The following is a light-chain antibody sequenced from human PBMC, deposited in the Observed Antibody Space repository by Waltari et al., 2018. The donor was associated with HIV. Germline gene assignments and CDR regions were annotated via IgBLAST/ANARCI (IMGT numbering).Light chain of an antibody. V-gene: IGLV2-14*01. J-gene: IGLJ3*02. CDR3: SSYTSSSLWV. CDR1: SSDVGGYKY. Sequence: QSALTQPASVSGSPGQSITISCTGTSSDVGGYKYVSWYQQHPGKAPKLMIYDVSKRPSGVSNRFSGSKSGNTASLTISGLQAEDEADYYCSSYTSSSLWVFGGGTKLTVL. CDR2: DVS.